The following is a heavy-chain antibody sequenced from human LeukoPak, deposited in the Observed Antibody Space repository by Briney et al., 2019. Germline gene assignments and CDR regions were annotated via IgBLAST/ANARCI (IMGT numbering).Heavy chain of an antibody. CDR2: IYISGST. CDR1: GGSISSYY. J-gene: IGHJ4*02. V-gene: IGHV4-4*07. D-gene: IGHD3-9*01. Sequence: SETLSLTCTVSGGSISSYYWSWIRQPAGKGLEWIGRIYISGSTNYNPSLKSRVTMSVDTSKNQFSLKLSSVTAADTAVYCCARNDILTGPTYFDYWGQGTLVTVSS. CDR3: ARNDILTGPTYFDY.